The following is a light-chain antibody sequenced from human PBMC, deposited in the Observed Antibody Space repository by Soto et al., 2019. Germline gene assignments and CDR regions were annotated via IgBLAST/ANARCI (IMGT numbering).Light chain of an antibody. V-gene: IGLV2-8*01. Sequence: QSALTQPPSASGSPGQSVTISCTGTSSDVGGYSYVSWYQQHPGKAPKRMIYEVTKRPSGVPDRFSASKSGNTASLTVSGLQAEDEADYYCSSYAGSNNFVFGTGTLVTVL. CDR3: SSYAGSNNFV. J-gene: IGLJ1*01. CDR2: EVT. CDR1: SSDVGGYSY.